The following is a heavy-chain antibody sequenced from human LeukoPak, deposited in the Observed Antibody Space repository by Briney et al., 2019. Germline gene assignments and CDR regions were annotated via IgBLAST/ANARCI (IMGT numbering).Heavy chain of an antibody. V-gene: IGHV1-18*01. D-gene: IGHD3-10*01. Sequence: GASGKVSCKASGYTFTSYGISWVRQAPGQGLEWMGRISAYNGNTNYAQKLQGRVTMTTDTSTSTAYMELRSLRSDDTAVYYCARGWMVRGVIITLFDYWGQGTLVTVSS. CDR2: ISAYNGNT. CDR3: ARGWMVRGVIITLFDY. CDR1: GYTFTSYG. J-gene: IGHJ4*02.